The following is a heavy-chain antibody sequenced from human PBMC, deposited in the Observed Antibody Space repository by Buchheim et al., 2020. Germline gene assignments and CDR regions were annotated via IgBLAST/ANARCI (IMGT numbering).Heavy chain of an antibody. J-gene: IGHJ4*02. CDR2: IKRDGSEK. Sequence: EVQLVESGGGLVKPGGSLRLSCAASGFTFSNAWMSWVRQAPGKGPEWVANIKRDGSEKYYVDSVKGRFTISRDNAKNSLYLQMNSLRDEDTAVYYCAKYEGYDYGPFDSWGQGTL. V-gene: IGHV3-7*03. D-gene: IGHD5-18*01. CDR3: AKYEGYDYGPFDS. CDR1: GFTFSNAW.